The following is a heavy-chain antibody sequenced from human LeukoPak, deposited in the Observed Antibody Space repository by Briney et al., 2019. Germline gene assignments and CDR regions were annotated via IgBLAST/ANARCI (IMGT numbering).Heavy chain of an antibody. CDR3: ARSGSTGYSLDY. J-gene: IGHJ4*02. CDR2: INPDSGGT. CDR1: GYIFTGYY. Sequence: GASVRVSCKASGYIFTGYYIHWVRQTPGQGLEWMGWINPDSGGTNYAQKFQGGVTMTRDTSITTVSLELTSLRSDDTAVYFCARSGSTGYSLDYWGQGTLVTVSS. V-gene: IGHV1-2*02. D-gene: IGHD3-22*01.